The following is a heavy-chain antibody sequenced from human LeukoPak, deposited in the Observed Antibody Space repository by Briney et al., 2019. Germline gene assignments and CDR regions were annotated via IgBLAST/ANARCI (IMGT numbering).Heavy chain of an antibody. V-gene: IGHV3-30-3*01. CDR1: GFTFSSYA. Sequence: GSLRLSCAASGFTFSSYAMHWVRQAPGKGLEWVAVISYDGSNKYYADSVKGRFTISRDNSKNTLYLQMNSLRAEDTAVYYCARDSGPYGDYAGYFDYWGQGTLVTVSS. D-gene: IGHD4-17*01. J-gene: IGHJ4*02. CDR2: ISYDGSNK. CDR3: ARDSGPYGDYAGYFDY.